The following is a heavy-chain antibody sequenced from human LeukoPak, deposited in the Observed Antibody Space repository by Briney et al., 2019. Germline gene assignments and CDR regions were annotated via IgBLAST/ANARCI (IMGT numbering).Heavy chain of an antibody. CDR1: GFTVSSNY. CDR3: ARVYSSGWYFDY. CDR2: IYSGGST. V-gene: IGHV3-66*01. Sequence: GGSLRLSCAASGFTVSSNYMSWVRQAPGKGLEWVSVIYSGGSTYYADSVKGRFTISRDNSKNTLYLQMNSLRAEDTAVYYCARVYSSGWYFDYWGQGNLVTVSS. D-gene: IGHD6-19*01. J-gene: IGHJ4*02.